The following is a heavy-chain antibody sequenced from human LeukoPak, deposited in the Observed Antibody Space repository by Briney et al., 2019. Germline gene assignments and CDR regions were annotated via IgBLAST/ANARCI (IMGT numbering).Heavy chain of an antibody. D-gene: IGHD4-11*01. Sequence: PGGSLRLSCAASGFTVSSNYMSWVRQAPGKGLEWVANIKQDGSEKYYVDSVKGRFTISRDNAKNSLYLQMNSLRAEDTAVYYCARDLDYSNCFDYWGQGTLVTVSS. V-gene: IGHV3-7*01. CDR1: GFTVSSNY. CDR3: ARDLDYSNCFDY. J-gene: IGHJ4*02. CDR2: IKQDGSEK.